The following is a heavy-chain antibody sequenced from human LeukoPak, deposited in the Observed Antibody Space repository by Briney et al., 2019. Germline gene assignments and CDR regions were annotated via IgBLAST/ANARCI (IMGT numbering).Heavy chain of an antibody. J-gene: IGHJ2*01. D-gene: IGHD6-13*01. CDR1: GGSISSSSYY. CDR3: ARRWEQQLVNDWYLDL. Sequence: PSETLSLTCTVSGGSISSSSYYWGWIRQPPGKGLEWIGSIYYSGSTYYNPSLKSRVTISVDTSKNQFSLKLSSVTAADTAVYYCARRWEQQLVNDWYLDLWGRGTLVTVSS. CDR2: IYYSGST. V-gene: IGHV4-39*07.